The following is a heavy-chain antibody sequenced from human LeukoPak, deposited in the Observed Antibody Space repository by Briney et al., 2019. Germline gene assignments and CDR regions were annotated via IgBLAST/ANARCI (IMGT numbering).Heavy chain of an antibody. J-gene: IGHJ4*02. Sequence: GGSLRLACAASGFIFSSYAMTWVRQAPGKGLEWVSAFSATDGSAQYAESVEGRFTISRDNSKNTLFLQMNSLGAEDTAVYYCARAKIAAAGTGAFDVWGQGTLVTVSS. CDR1: GFIFSSYA. CDR3: ARAKIAAAGTGAFDV. V-gene: IGHV3-23*01. CDR2: FSATDGSA. D-gene: IGHD6-13*01.